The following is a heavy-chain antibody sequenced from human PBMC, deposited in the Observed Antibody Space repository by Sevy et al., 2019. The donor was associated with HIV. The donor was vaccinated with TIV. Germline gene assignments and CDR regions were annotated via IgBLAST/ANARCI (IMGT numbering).Heavy chain of an antibody. CDR1: GFTFSSHG. CDR2: IYDDGRNK. CDR3: ARDSNDYGDYRLSYYFDY. D-gene: IGHD4-17*01. J-gene: IGHJ4*02. V-gene: IGHV3-33*01. Sequence: VGSLRLSCAASGFTFSSHGMHWVRQTPGKGLEWVAVIYDDGRNKYYADFVKGRFTMSRDNSKNTLHLQMNSLRAEDTALYYCARDSNDYGDYRLSYYFDYWGQGTLVTVSS.